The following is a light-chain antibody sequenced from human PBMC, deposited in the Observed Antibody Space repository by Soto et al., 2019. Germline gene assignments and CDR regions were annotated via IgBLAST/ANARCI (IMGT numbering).Light chain of an antibody. CDR3: HQYDNWPLTWT. CDR1: QSVSSN. CDR2: GAS. V-gene: IGKV3-15*01. Sequence: EIVLTQSPATLSVSPGEGATLSCSASQSVSSNLAWYQQKPGKAPRLLIYGASTRATGIAARSSGSGSGTEFTLNIRSLQSEDFALYYCHQYDNWPLTWTFGQGTKVDIK. J-gene: IGKJ1*01.